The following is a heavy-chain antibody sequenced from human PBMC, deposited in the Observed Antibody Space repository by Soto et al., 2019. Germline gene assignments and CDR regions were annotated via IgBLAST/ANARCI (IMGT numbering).Heavy chain of an antibody. D-gene: IGHD2-15*01. J-gene: IGHJ6*02. CDR3: ARVAADLGYYYGMDV. V-gene: IGHV1-18*01. CDR1: GYTFTSYG. CDR2: ISAYNGST. Sequence: ASVKVSCKASGYTFTSYGISWVRQAPGQGLEWMGWISAYNGSTNYAQKLQGRVTMTTDTSASTAYMELRSLRSDDTAVYYCARVAADLGYYYGMDVWGQGSTVTVSS.